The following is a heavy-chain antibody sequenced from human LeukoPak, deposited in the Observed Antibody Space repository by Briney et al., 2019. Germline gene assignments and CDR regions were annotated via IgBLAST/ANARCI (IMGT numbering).Heavy chain of an antibody. D-gene: IGHD3-10*01. CDR3: ARTRRHYYGSGKNLTPWPAGMDV. CDR1: GDSISDYY. J-gene: IGHJ6*02. Sequence: SETLSLTCSVSGDSISDYYWAWIRQPPGKGLEWIGYSGSTKYDPSLKSRVSISVDTSKSQFYLTLRSVTAADTAIYYCARTRRHYYGSGKNLTPWPAGMDVWGQGTTVCVS. V-gene: IGHV4-59*01. CDR2: SGST.